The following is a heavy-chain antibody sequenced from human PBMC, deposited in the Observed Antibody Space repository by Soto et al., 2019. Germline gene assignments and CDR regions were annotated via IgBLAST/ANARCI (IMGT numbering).Heavy chain of an antibody. CDR2: VSGGGDGT. Sequence: EVQLLESGGGLVQPGGSLRLSCAASGFTFTNYAMSWVRQAPGKGLEWVSTVSGGGDGTYYADSVRGRFSTSRDKSRNTVYLQMNSMRAEDTAVYYCAKKGLGPLATYGNYGDCHYAFALWGQGTIVTVSS. V-gene: IGHV3-23*01. CDR1: GFTFTNYA. D-gene: IGHD2-21*02. CDR3: AKKGLGPLATYGNYGDCHYAFAL. J-gene: IGHJ3*01.